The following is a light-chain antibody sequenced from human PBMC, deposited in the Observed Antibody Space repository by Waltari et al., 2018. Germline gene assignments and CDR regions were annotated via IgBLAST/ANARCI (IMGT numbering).Light chain of an antibody. CDR3: QYRGHWPPDAS. V-gene: IGKV3-11*01. CDR1: QSVRNY. Sequence: IVLTQSPATLSLSPGERATLSCRASQSVRNYLAWYQQKPGQAPRLLIYAASNRATGTPARFSGSGSGTDFTLTISSLEPEDFAVYYCQYRGHWPPDASFGPGTKVDIK. J-gene: IGKJ3*01. CDR2: AAS.